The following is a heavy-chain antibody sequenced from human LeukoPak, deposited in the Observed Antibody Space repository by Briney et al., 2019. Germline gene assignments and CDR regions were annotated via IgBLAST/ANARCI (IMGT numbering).Heavy chain of an antibody. Sequence: GGSLRLSCAASGFTFSSYSMNWVRQAPGKGLEWVSSVSSSSSYIYYADSVKGRFTISRDNAKNSLYLQMNSLRAEDTAVYYCARAQAYYDSSGSPTNHFDYWGQGTLVTVSS. J-gene: IGHJ4*02. CDR3: ARAQAYYDSSGSPTNHFDY. D-gene: IGHD3-22*01. V-gene: IGHV3-21*01. CDR2: VSSSSSYI. CDR1: GFTFSSYS.